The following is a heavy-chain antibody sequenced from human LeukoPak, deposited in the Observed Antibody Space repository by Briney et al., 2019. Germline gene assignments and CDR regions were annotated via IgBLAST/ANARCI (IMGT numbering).Heavy chain of an antibody. CDR2: INHSGST. D-gene: IGHD3-22*01. J-gene: IGHJ4*02. CDR1: GGSFSGYY. V-gene: IGHV4-34*01. CDR3: ARRYYYDSSGYYGYFDY. Sequence: PSETLSLTCAVYGGSFSGYYWSWIRQPPGKGLEWNGEINHSGSTNYNPSLKSRVTISVDTSKNQFSLKLSSVTAADTAVYYCARRYYYDSSGYYGYFDYWGQGTLVTVSS.